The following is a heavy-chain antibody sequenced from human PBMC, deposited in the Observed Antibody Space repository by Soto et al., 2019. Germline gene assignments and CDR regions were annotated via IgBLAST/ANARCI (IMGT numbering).Heavy chain of an antibody. D-gene: IGHD2-2*01. J-gene: IGHJ6*02. CDR3: ARGFDDREIVVVPAANPWYYGMDV. Sequence: QVQLVQSGTEVKKPGSSVKVSCKASGGTLSNNAISWVCQAPGQGLEWMGGIIPLSATTNYAQKFQGRVTITADRSTSTAYMELTSLTSEYTAHYYCARGFDDREIVVVPAANPWYYGMDVWGQGTTVTVSS. V-gene: IGHV1-69*06. CDR2: IIPLSATT. CDR1: GGTLSNNA.